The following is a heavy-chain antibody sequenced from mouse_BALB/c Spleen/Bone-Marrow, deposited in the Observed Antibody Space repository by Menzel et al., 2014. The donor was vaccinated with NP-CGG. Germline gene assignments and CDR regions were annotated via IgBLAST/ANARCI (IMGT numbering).Heavy chain of an antibody. CDR1: GYTFTSYY. CDR2: IYPGNVNT. V-gene: IGHV1S56*01. CDR3: ARDDYAY. D-gene: IGHD2-4*01. Sequence: VQLQQSGPELVKPGASVRISCKASGYTFTSYYIHWVKQRPGQGLEWIGWIYPGNVNTKYNEKFKGKATLTADKSPSTAYMQLSGLTSEDSAVYFCARDDYAYWGQGTLVTVSA. J-gene: IGHJ3*01.